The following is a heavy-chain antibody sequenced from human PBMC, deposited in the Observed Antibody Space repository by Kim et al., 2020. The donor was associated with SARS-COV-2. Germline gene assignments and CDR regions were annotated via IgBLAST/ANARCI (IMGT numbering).Heavy chain of an antibody. J-gene: IGHJ6*02. V-gene: IGHV1-2*02. D-gene: IGHD6-19*01. Sequence: ASVKVSCKASGYTFIGYYIHWVRQAPGQGLEWLGWINPKSGATNYAQKFQGRVTMTRDTSISTAYLELRRLRSDDTAVYYCARAPQGSSDWSPPETSYYYYGMDVWGQGTPITVSS. CDR3: ARAPQGSSDWSPPETSYYYYGMDV. CDR2: INPKSGAT. CDR1: GYTFIGYY.